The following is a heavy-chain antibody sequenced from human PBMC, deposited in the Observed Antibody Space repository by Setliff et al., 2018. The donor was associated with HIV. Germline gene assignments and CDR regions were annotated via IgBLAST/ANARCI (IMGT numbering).Heavy chain of an antibody. V-gene: IGHV5-51*01. Sequence: GESLKISCKGSGYSFTNYWIGWVRQMSGKGLEWMGFIYPGDSETRYSPSLLGQVTISADKSIRTAYLQWDNLKASDTGIYYCARRGWGGGWYPDYWGQGTLVTVSS. CDR2: IYPGDSET. CDR3: ARRGWGGGWYPDY. D-gene: IGHD6-19*01. CDR1: GYSFTNYW. J-gene: IGHJ4*02.